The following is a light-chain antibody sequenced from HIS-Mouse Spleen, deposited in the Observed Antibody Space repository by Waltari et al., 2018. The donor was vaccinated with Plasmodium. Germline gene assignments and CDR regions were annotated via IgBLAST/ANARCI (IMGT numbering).Light chain of an antibody. CDR3: YSTDSSGNHRV. V-gene: IGLV3-10*01. Sequence: SYELTQPPSVSVSPGQTARITCSGDALPKKYAYWYQQKSGQAPVLVIYADSKRPSGIPERFCGSSSGTMATLTISGAQVEDEADYYCYSTDSSGNHRVFGGGTKLTVL. J-gene: IGLJ3*02. CDR2: ADS. CDR1: ALPKKY.